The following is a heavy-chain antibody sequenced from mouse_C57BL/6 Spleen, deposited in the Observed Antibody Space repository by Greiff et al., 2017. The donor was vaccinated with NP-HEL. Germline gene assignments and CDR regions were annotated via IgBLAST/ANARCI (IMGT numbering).Heavy chain of an antibody. D-gene: IGHD2-1*01. CDR1: GYAFTNYL. V-gene: IGHV1-54*01. J-gene: IGHJ2*01. CDR3: ARRSLLLYYFDY. CDR2: INPGSGGT. Sequence: VQLQQSGAELVRPGTSVKVSCKASGYAFTNYLIEWVKQRPGQGLEWIGVINPGSGGTNYNEKFKGKATLTADKSSSTAYMQLSSLTSEDSAVYFCARRSLLLYYFDYWGQGTTLTVSS.